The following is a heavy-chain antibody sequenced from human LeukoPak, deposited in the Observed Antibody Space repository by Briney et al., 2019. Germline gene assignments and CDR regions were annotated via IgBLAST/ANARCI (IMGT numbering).Heavy chain of an antibody. CDR2: IWYDGSNK. V-gene: IGHV3-33*01. D-gene: IGHD6-13*01. J-gene: IGHJ4*02. Sequence: QPGRSLRLSCAASGFTFNSYGMHWVRQAPGKGLEWVAVIWYDGSNKYYADSVKGRFTISRDNSKNTLYLQMDSLRAEDTAVYYCAVPLLAAANNWGQGTLVTVSS. CDR3: AVPLLAAANN. CDR1: GFTFNSYG.